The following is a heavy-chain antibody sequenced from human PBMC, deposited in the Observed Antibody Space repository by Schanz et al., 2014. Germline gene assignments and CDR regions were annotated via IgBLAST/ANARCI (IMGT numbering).Heavy chain of an antibody. V-gene: IGHV3-48*01. CDR1: GFTFSSYA. D-gene: IGHD6-13*01. Sequence: EVQLLESGGGLVQPGGSLRLSCAASGFTFSSYAMSWVRQAPGKGLEWVSCIGNGGVTIYYADSVKGRFTISRDNAKNSLYLQMNSLRVEDTAVYFCVSQTGSPNYWGQGTLXTVSS. CDR3: VSQTGSPNY. J-gene: IGHJ4*02. CDR2: IGNGGVTI.